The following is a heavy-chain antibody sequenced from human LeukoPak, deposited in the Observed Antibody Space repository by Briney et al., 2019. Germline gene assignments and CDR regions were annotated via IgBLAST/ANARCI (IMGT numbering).Heavy chain of an antibody. CDR2: INHSGST. CDR3: ARGLTEVVVITTGAIDAFDI. D-gene: IGHD3-22*01. J-gene: IGHJ3*02. Sequence: SETLSLTCAVYGGTFSGYYWSWIRQPPGKGLEWIGEINHSGSTNYNPSLKSRVAISVDTSKNQFSLKLSSVTAADTAVYYCARGLTEVVVITTGAIDAFDIWGQGTMVTVSS. CDR1: GGTFSGYY. V-gene: IGHV4-34*01.